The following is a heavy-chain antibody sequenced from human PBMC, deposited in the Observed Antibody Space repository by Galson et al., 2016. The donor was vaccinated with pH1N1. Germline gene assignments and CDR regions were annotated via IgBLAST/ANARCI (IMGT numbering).Heavy chain of an antibody. Sequence: SVKVSCKASGGTFGSYGINWVRQAPGQGLEWMGGIIPIFKTTKYAQNFQGRVTITADESTTTAYMELSSLRSEDTAVYYCAREDYSDPDLSDWYFDLWGRGTLLTFSS. D-gene: IGHD3-22*01. CDR2: IIPIFKTT. CDR3: AREDYSDPDLSDWYFDL. V-gene: IGHV1-69*13. CDR1: GGTFGSYG. J-gene: IGHJ2*01.